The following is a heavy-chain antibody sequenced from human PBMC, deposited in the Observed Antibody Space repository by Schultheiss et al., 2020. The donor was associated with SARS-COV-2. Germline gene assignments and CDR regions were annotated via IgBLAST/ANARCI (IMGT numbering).Heavy chain of an antibody. V-gene: IGHV4-39*07. Sequence: SETLSLTCTVSGGSISSSSYYWGWIRQPPGKGLEWIGKINHSGSTNYNPSLKSRVTISVDTSKNQFSLKLSSVTAADTAVYYCARVGGMVRGAEVRKKYYFDYWGQGTLVTVSS. D-gene: IGHD3-10*01. CDR1: GGSISSSSYY. J-gene: IGHJ4*01. CDR3: ARVGGMVRGAEVRKKYYFDY. CDR2: INHSGST.